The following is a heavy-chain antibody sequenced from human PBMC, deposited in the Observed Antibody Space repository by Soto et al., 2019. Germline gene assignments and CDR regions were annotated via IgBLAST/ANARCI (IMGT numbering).Heavy chain of an antibody. J-gene: IGHJ4*02. Sequence: EVQLLESGGGLVQPGGSLRLSCAASGFTFSSYAMSWVRQAPGKGLEWVSAISGGVGSTYYADSVKGRFTISRDNSKNTLYLQMNNLRAEDTAVYYCAKPTMLVVVTPDDWGQGTLVTVSS. V-gene: IGHV3-23*01. D-gene: IGHD3-22*01. CDR1: GFTFSSYA. CDR2: ISGGVGST. CDR3: AKPTMLVVVTPDD.